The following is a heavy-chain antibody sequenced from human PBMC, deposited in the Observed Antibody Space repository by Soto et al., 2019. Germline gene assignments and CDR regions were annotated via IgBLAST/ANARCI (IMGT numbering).Heavy chain of an antibody. J-gene: IGHJ6*03. CDR2: ISSSSSYI. CDR1: GFTFSSYS. Sequence: PGGSLRLSCAASGFTFSSYSRNWVRQAPGKGLEWVSSISSSSSYIYYADSVKGRFTISRDNAKNSLYLQMNSLRAEDTAVYYCARDNGRSKPYYYYYYMDVWGKGTTVTVSS. D-gene: IGHD2-8*01. CDR3: ARDNGRSKPYYYYYYMDV. V-gene: IGHV3-21*01.